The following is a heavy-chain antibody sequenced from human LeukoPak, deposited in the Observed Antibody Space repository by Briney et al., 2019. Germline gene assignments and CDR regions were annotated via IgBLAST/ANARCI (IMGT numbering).Heavy chain of an antibody. CDR2: ISSDGKSA. CDR3: ARSFKGYYDY. J-gene: IGHJ4*02. CDR1: AFTFSSYA. Sequence: PGGSLRLSCAASAFTFSSYAMDWVRQAPGKGLEYVSAISSDGKSAYYANSVRGRFTISRDNSENTLYLQMGNLRAEDMAVYYCARSFKGYYDYWGQGTLVTVSS. V-gene: IGHV3-64*01.